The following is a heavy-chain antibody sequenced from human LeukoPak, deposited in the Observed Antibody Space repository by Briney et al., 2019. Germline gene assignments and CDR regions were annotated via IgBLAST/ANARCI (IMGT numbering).Heavy chain of an antibody. V-gene: IGHV5-51*01. D-gene: IGHD3-22*01. CDR1: GYGFTSYW. CDR2: IYPDDSDT. J-gene: IGHJ2*01. Sequence: GESLKISCKGSGYGFTSYWIGWVRQMPGKGLEWMGIIYPDDSDTRYSPSFQGQVTISADKSISTAYLQWSSLKASDTAMYYCARLGYYDSSGYYGWYFDLWGRGTLVTVSS. CDR3: ARLGYYDSSGYYGWYFDL.